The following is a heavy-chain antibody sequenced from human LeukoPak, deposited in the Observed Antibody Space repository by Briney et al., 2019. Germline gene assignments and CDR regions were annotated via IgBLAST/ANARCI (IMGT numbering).Heavy chain of an antibody. CDR1: GFSFSTSW. Sequence: GGSLRLSCTAPGFSFSTSWMSWVRQTPGKGLEWVANIKKDGSEEYYVDSVKTRFTISRDNAKNSLYLRLNSLIVEDTAVYYCARLSTSVAGGDHWGQGTLVTVSS. D-gene: IGHD6-19*01. CDR2: IKKDGSEE. V-gene: IGHV3-7*01. J-gene: IGHJ4*02. CDR3: ARLSTSVAGGDH.